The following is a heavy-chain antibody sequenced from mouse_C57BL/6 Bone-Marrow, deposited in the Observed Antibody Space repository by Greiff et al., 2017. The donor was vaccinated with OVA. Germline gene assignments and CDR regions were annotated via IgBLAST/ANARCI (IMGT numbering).Heavy chain of an antibody. CDR3: TRSSFWDAYVDV. Sequence: EVQLQQSGTVLARPGASVKMSCKTSGYTFTSYWMHWVKQRPGQGLEWIGAIYPGNSDTSYNQKFKGKAKLTAVTSASTACMELSSLTNEDSAVYYCTRSSFWDAYVDVWGTGTTVTVSS. J-gene: IGHJ1*03. D-gene: IGHD4-1*01. CDR1: GYTFTSYW. CDR2: IYPGNSDT. V-gene: IGHV1-5*01.